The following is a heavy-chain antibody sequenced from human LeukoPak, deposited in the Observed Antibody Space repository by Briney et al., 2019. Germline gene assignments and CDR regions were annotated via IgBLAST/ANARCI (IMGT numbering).Heavy chain of an antibody. J-gene: IGHJ4*02. CDR1: GYTFTTYD. Sequence: GASVKVSCKASGYTFTTYDINWVRQATGQGLEWMGWMNPNSGNTGYAQKFQGRVTITRNTSISTAYMELSSLRSEDTAVYYCARDVTGDHPDYWGQGTLVTVSS. CDR2: MNPNSGNT. CDR3: ARDVTGDHPDY. D-gene: IGHD7-27*01. V-gene: IGHV1-8*03.